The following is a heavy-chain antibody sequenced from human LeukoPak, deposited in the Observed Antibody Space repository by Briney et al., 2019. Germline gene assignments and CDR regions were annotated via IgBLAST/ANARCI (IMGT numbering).Heavy chain of an antibody. Sequence: SETLSLTRAVSGGSISSGGYSWSWIRLPPGKGLEWIGYIYHSGSTYYNPSLKSRVTISVDRSKNQFSLKLSSVTAADTAVYYCARNYYGDFDYWGQGTLVTVSS. D-gene: IGHD4-17*01. CDR3: ARNYYGDFDY. J-gene: IGHJ4*02. V-gene: IGHV4-30-2*01. CDR2: IYHSGST. CDR1: GGSISSGGYS.